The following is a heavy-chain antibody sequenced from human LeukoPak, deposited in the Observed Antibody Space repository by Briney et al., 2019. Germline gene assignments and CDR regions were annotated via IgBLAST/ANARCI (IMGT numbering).Heavy chain of an antibody. CDR3: ASQLELRFNYFDY. J-gene: IGHJ4*02. Sequence: GSSVKVSCKAYGGTLSSYSINWVRQAPGQGLEWMGGIIPVSSVTEYAQKFQGRVTITTDESTSTTYMELSSLRSDDTAVYYCASQLELRFNYFDYWGQGTLVTVSS. V-gene: IGHV1-69*05. D-gene: IGHD1-7*01. CDR2: IIPVSSVT. CDR1: GGTLSSYS.